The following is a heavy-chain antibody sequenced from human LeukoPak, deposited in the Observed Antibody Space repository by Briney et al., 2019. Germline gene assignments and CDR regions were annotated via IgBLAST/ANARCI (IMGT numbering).Heavy chain of an antibody. J-gene: IGHJ6*04. Sequence: GGSLRLSCAASGFTFSSYAMHWVRQAPGKGLDGVAVISYDGSNKYYADSVKGRFTISSDNSKNTLYLQMNSLRAEDTAVYYCARTLGYCSSTSCYPYYYGMDVWGKGTTVTVSS. CDR2: ISYDGSNK. V-gene: IGHV3-30*04. CDR3: ARTLGYCSSTSCYPYYYGMDV. D-gene: IGHD2-2*01. CDR1: GFTFSSYA.